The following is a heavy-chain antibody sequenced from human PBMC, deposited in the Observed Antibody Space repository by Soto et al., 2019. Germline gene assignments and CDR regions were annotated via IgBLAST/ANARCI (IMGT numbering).Heavy chain of an antibody. D-gene: IGHD1-26*01. CDR1: GFTFSSYG. CDR3: AKSDVKWVPGGHLDL. V-gene: IGHV3-30*18. Sequence: QVQLVESGGGVVQPGGSLRLSCAASGFTFSSYGMHWVRQAPGKGLEWVAVISCDGSNKYYADSVKGRFTISRDNSKNRLHLQMTRLRAEETAVYCCAKSDVKWVPGGHLDLWGQGSLVT. CDR2: ISCDGSNK. J-gene: IGHJ4*02.